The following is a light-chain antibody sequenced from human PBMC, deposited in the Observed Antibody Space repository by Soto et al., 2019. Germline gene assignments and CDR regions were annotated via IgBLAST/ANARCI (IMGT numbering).Light chain of an antibody. J-gene: IGLJ1*01. V-gene: IGLV1-40*01. CDR3: QSYDSTLSARDV. Sequence: QSVLTQPPSVSGAPGQRVTISCTGSSSNIGAGYDVHWYQQRPGTAPKLLIFGNINRPSGFPDRFSGSKSGTSASLAITGLQAEDEGDYYCQSYDSTLSARDVFGTGTKVTVL. CDR2: GNI. CDR1: SSNIGAGYD.